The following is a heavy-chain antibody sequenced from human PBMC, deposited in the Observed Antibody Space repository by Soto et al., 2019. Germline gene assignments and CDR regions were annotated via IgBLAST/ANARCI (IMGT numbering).Heavy chain of an antibody. D-gene: IGHD3-22*01. Sequence: PSETLSLTCAIYGGTFSSHSRSWVRQPPGKGLEWIGEIDHGGSTNYYPPLKSRVTISGDTSKNQFSLELRSLTAADTGVYDCAAYGVGNSIQGYWGQGTRGTVSS. J-gene: IGHJ4*02. V-gene: IGHV4-34*08. CDR3: AAYGVGNSIQGY. CDR2: IDHGGST. CDR1: GGTFSSHS.